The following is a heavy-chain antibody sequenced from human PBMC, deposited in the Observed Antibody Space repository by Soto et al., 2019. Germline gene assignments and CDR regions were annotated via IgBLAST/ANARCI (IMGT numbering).Heavy chain of an antibody. CDR2: ISYDGSNK. Sequence: GGSLRLSCAASGFTFSSYGMHWVRQAPGKGLEWVAVISYDGSNKYYADSVKGRFTISRDNSKNTLYLQMNSLRAEDTAVYYCAKDRVNTISGYYYGMDVWGQGPTVTVSS. CDR1: GFTFSSYG. J-gene: IGHJ6*02. CDR3: AKDRVNTISGYYYGMDV. V-gene: IGHV3-30*18. D-gene: IGHD3-3*01.